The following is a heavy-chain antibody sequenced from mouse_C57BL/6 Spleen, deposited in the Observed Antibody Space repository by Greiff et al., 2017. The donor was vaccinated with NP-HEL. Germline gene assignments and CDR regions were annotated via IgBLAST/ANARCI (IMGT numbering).Heavy chain of an antibody. CDR3: ARGRDY. CDR1: GYTFTSYW. Sequence: QVQLQQPGAELVMPGASVKLSCKASGYTFTSYWMHWVKQRPGQGLEWIGEIDPSDSYTNYNQKFKGKSTLTVYKSSSTAYMQLSSLTSEYSAVYYCARGRDYWGQGTLVTVSA. CDR2: IDPSDSYT. J-gene: IGHJ3*01. V-gene: IGHV1-69*01.